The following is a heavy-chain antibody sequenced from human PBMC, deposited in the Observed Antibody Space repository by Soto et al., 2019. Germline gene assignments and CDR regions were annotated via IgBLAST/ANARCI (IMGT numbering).Heavy chain of an antibody. Sequence: EVQLLESGGGLVQPGGSLRLSCVASDFAFDSSAMAWVRQAPGKGPQWVSTLRAGGDRPSYDDSVNGRFTISRDNSRDSFFLQMDGLRVEDTAVYYWARAVWGFLEPFWYFDLWGRGTLVVVSS. CDR2: LRAGGDRP. CDR3: ARAVWGFLEPFWYFDL. J-gene: IGHJ2*01. CDR1: DFAFDSSA. D-gene: IGHD3-16*01. V-gene: IGHV3-23*01.